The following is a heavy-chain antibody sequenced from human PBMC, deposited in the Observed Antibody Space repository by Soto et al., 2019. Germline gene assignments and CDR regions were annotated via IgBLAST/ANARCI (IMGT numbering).Heavy chain of an antibody. Sequence: GGSLRLSCAASGFTFSSYAMSWVRQAPGKGLEWVSAISGSGGSTYYADSGKGRFTISRDNSKNTLYLQMNSLRAEDTAVYYCAKDFLGCSSTSCLFEFYYYGMDVWGQGTTVTVSS. CDR2: ISGSGGST. CDR1: GFTFSSYA. J-gene: IGHJ6*02. CDR3: AKDFLGCSSTSCLFEFYYYGMDV. D-gene: IGHD2-2*01. V-gene: IGHV3-23*01.